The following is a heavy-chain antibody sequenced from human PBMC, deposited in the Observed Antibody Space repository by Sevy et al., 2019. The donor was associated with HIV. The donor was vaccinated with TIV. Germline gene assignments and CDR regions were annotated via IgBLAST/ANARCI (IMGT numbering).Heavy chain of an antibody. D-gene: IGHD1-26*01. CDR3: AREDEWELPAFDI. Sequence: GGSLRLSCAASGFTFSDYYMSWIRQAPGKGLEWVSYISSSGSTIYYADSVKGRFTISRDNAKNSLYLQMNSLRAEDTAMYYCAREDEWELPAFDIWGQGTMVTVSS. J-gene: IGHJ3*02. V-gene: IGHV3-11*01. CDR1: GFTFSDYY. CDR2: ISSSGSTI.